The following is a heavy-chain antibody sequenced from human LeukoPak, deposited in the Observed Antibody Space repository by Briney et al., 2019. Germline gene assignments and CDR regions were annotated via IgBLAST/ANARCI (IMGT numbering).Heavy chain of an antibody. CDR1: GYTFGRGG. CDR2: IWYDASNK. Sequence: GSALTLLYAVAGYTFGRGGRVGVRGARSKGMEWVAVIWYDASNKYYADSVKGRFTISRDNSKNTLFLQMNSLRDDDTAVYYCARGVGVSRFNWFDPWGQGTLVIVSS. V-gene: IGHV3-33*07. D-gene: IGHD6-13*01. J-gene: IGHJ5*02. CDR3: ARGVGVSRFNWFDP.